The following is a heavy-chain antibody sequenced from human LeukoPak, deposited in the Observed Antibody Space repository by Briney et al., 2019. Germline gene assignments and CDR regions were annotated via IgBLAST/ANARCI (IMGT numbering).Heavy chain of an antibody. D-gene: IGHD2-2*01. CDR3: ARSGVPAAGHVYYYYMDV. J-gene: IGHJ6*03. V-gene: IGHV1-69*05. CDR1: GGTFSSYA. CDR2: IIPIFGTA. Sequence: SVKVSCKASGGTFSSYAISWVRQAPGQGLEWMGGIIPIFGTANYAQKFQGRVTITTDESTSTAYMELSSLRSEDTAVYYCARSGVPAAGHVYYYYMDVWGKGTTVTVSS.